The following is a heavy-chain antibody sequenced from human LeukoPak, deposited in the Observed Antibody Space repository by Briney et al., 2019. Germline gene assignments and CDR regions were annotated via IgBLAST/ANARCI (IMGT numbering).Heavy chain of an antibody. J-gene: IGHJ6*03. V-gene: IGHV3-48*03. CDR3: AKDATAVPGTVYMDV. D-gene: IGHD6-19*01. CDR1: GFTFSSYE. CDR2: ISSSGSTI. Sequence: PGGSLRLSCAASGFTFSSYEMNWVRQAPGRGREWVSYISSSGSTIYYADSVEGRFTISRDNAKNSVYLQMSSLRDEDTALYYCAKDATAVPGTVYMDVWGKGTTVTVSS.